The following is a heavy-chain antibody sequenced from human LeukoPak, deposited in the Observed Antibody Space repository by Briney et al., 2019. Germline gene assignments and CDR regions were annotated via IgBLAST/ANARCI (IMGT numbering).Heavy chain of an antibody. Sequence: SDTLSLTCTVSGGSISSSSYYWGWIRQPPGKGLEWIETINYSGDTYYNPSLKSRVTISVDSSKNQFSLNLSSVTAADTAVYYCVRLQAVTGNFDYWGQGALVTVSS. CDR2: INYSGDT. J-gene: IGHJ4*02. D-gene: IGHD1-20*01. CDR1: GGSISSSSYY. V-gene: IGHV4-39*07. CDR3: VRLQAVTGNFDY.